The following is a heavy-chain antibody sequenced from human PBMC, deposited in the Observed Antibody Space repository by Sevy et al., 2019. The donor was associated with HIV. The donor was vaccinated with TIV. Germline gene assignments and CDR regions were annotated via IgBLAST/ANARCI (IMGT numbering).Heavy chain of an antibody. D-gene: IGHD3-16*02. CDR3: GGWRGGGGGLSV. Sequence: ASVKVSCKVSEDTFNDYYIHWVRQAPGQGLEWMGWINPNIGGTNYAQIFQGRVTMTRDTSISTDYMELSRLRSDDTAVYYWGGWRGGGGGLSVWGQGTLVTVSS. J-gene: IGHJ4*02. V-gene: IGHV1-2*02. CDR2: INPNIGGT. CDR1: EDTFNDYY.